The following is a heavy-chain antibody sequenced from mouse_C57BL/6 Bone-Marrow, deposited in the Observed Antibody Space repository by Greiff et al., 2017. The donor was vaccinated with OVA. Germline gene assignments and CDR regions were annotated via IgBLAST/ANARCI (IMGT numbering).Heavy chain of an antibody. V-gene: IGHV7-1*01. CDR2: SRNKANDYTT. J-gene: IGHJ1*03. Sequence: EVQLVESGGGLVQSGRSLRLSCATSGFTFSDFYMEWVRQAPGKGLEWIAASRNKANDYTTEYSASVKGRFIVSRDTSQSILYLQMNALRAEDTAIYYCARDAGIGYERYFDVWGTGTTVTVSP. CDR3: ARDAGIGYERYFDV. CDR1: GFTFSDFY. D-gene: IGHD2-2*01.